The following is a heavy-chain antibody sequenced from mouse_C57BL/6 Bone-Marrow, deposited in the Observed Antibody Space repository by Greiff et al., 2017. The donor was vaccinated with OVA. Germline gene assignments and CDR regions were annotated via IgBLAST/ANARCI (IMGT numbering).Heavy chain of an antibody. CDR1: GFTFSDYG. V-gene: IGHV5-17*01. J-gene: IGHJ1*03. CDR2: ISSGSSTI. CDR3: ARINYWYFDV. Sequence: EVQLMESGGGLVKPGGSLKLSCAASGFTFSDYGMHWVRQAPEKGLEWVAYISSGSSTIYYADTVKGRFTITRDNAMNTLFLQMTRLRSEDTAMYYCARINYWYFDVWGTGTTVTVSS.